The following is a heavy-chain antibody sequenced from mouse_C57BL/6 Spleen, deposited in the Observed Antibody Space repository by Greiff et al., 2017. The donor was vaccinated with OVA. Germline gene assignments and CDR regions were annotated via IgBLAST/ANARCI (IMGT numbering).Heavy chain of an antibody. CDR1: GYTFTSYW. CDR3: ARGYYDSSDFDY. J-gene: IGHJ2*01. Sequence: VQLQQPGAELVMPGASVKLSCKASGYTFTSYWMHWVKQRPGQGLEWIGEIDPSDSYTNYNQKFKGKSTLTVDKSSSTAYMQLSSLTSEDSAVYYCARGYYDSSDFDYWGQGTTLTVSS. CDR2: IDPSDSYT. V-gene: IGHV1-69*01. D-gene: IGHD1-1*01.